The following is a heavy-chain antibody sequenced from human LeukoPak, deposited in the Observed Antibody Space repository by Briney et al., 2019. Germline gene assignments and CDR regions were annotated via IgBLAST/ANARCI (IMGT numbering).Heavy chain of an antibody. V-gene: IGHV1-2*02. CDR3: ARETSGRFLEWLPLDS. Sequence: ASVKVSCQTSGYSFTAHYVHWLRQAPGQGLEWMGWINPRNGDTKYGQKSQGRVTMTRDTSINTAYMELSRLRSDDTAVYFCARETSGRFLEWLPLDSGGQGTLVTVSS. CDR2: INPRNGDT. J-gene: IGHJ5*01. D-gene: IGHD3-3*01. CDR1: GYSFTAHY.